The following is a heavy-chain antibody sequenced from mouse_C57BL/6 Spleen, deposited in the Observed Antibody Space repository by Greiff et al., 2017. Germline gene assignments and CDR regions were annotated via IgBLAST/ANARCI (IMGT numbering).Heavy chain of an antibody. CDR2: IDPETGGT. Sequence: QVQLQQSGAELVRPGASVTLSCKASGYTFTDYEMHWVKQTPVHGLEWIGAIDPETGGTAYNQKFKGKAILTADKSSSTAYMVLRSLTAEDSAVYYCTDGSSSYYAMDDWGKGTSVTVSS. CDR3: TDGSSSYYAMDD. V-gene: IGHV1-15*01. J-gene: IGHJ4*01. D-gene: IGHD1-1*01. CDR1: GYTFTDYE.